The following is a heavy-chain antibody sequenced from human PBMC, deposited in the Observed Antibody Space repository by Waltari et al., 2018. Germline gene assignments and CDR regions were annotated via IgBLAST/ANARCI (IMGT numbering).Heavy chain of an antibody. CDR2: IIPILGIA. Sequence: QVQLVQSGAEVKKPGSSVKVSCKASGGTFSSYAIRWVRQAPGQGLEWMARIIPILGIANYAQKCQGRVTITADEATSTAYMELSSLRSEDTAVYYCARTYYYGSGSYYAPDYDYWGQGTLVTVSS. J-gene: IGHJ4*02. V-gene: IGHV1-69*04. CDR3: ARTYYYGSGSYYAPDYDY. D-gene: IGHD3-10*01. CDR1: GGTFSSYA.